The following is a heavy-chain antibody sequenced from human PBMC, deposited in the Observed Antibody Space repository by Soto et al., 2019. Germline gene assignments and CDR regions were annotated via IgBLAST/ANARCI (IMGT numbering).Heavy chain of an antibody. J-gene: IGHJ4*02. Sequence: GGSLRLSCAASGFTFSSYAMSWVRQAPGKGLEWVSAISGSGGSTYYADSVKGRFTISRDNSKSTLYLQMNSLRAEDTAVYYCEKDRSGEDLDYWGQGTLVTVSS. CDR1: GFTFSSYA. CDR2: ISGSGGST. CDR3: EKDRSGEDLDY. D-gene: IGHD3-3*01. V-gene: IGHV3-23*01.